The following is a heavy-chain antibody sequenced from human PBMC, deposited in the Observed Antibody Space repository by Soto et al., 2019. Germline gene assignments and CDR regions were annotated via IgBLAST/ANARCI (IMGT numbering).Heavy chain of an antibody. Sequence: PSETLSLTCAVYGGSFSDYYWSWIRQPPGKGLEWIGEINHSGSTNYSPSLKSRVTISIDTSKNQFSLKLSSVTAADTAVYYCARGHSSSAGRGNDDWFDPWGQGTLVTVS. V-gene: IGHV4-34*01. CDR3: ARGHSSSAGRGNDDWFDP. J-gene: IGHJ5*01. CDR2: INHSGST. CDR1: GGSFSDYY. D-gene: IGHD6-25*01.